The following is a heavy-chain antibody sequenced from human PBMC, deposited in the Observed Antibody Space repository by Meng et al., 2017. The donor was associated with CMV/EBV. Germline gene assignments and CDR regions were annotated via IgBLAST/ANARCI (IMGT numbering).Heavy chain of an antibody. CDR2: TYYRSKWYN. J-gene: IGHJ4*02. Sequence: GDSVSSNSAAWNWIRQSPSRGIEWLGRTYYRSKWYNDYAVSVKSRITINPDTSKNQFSLQLNSVTPEDTAVYYCARGIAVAGTRFDYWGQGTLVTVSS. CDR3: ARGIAVAGTRFDY. CDR1: GDSVSSNSAA. D-gene: IGHD6-19*01. V-gene: IGHV6-1*01.